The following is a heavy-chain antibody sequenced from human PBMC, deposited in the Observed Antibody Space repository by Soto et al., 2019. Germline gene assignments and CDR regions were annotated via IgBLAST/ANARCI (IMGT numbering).Heavy chain of an antibody. D-gene: IGHD1-20*01. V-gene: IGHV3-23*01. Sequence: EVQLLESGGGLVQPGGSLGPSCAASGFTFSIFAISWVRQAQGKGLEWVSSIGGGDHDRYYTDSVRGRFTISRDNSKNTVFLQMNSLRAEDTAIYYCVKDRMDHNSVWDPFDIWGQGTMVTVSS. CDR2: IGGGDHDR. J-gene: IGHJ3*02. CDR3: VKDRMDHNSVWDPFDI. CDR1: GFTFSIFA.